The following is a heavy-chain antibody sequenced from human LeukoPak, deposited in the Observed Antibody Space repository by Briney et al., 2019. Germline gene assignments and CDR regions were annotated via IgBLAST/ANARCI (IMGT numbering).Heavy chain of an antibody. CDR3: ARDPVEWELLLDY. CDR1: GFTFSSYW. V-gene: IGHV3-7*01. CDR2: MNIDGSEK. D-gene: IGHD1-26*01. Sequence: GGSLRLSCAASGFTFSSYWMSWVRQAPGKRPEWVANMNIDGSEKYYADSVKGRFTISRDNARNSVYLQMNGLRVEDTAVYYCARDPVEWELLLDYWGQGTLVTVSS. J-gene: IGHJ4*02.